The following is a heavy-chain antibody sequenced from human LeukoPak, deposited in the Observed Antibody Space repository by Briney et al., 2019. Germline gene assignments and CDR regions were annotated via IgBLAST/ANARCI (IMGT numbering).Heavy chain of an antibody. V-gene: IGHV1-18*04. Sequence: ASVKVSCKASGYTFTNYDIIWVRQATGQGPEWMGWMTPNSGNTDYAQKLQGRVTMTTDTSTSTAYMELRSLRSDDTAVYYCATMSFYGDYYFDYWGQGTLVTVSS. D-gene: IGHD4-17*01. CDR1: GYTFTNYD. CDR2: MTPNSGNT. J-gene: IGHJ4*02. CDR3: ATMSFYGDYYFDY.